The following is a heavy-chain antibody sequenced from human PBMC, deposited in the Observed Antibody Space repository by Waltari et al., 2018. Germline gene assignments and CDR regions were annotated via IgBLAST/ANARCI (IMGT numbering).Heavy chain of an antibody. V-gene: IGHV3-53*01. CDR3: ASRGEEAPGASGWGWGYGF. D-gene: IGHD2-2*01. Sequence: EVQLVESGGGLIQPGASLRLPCAASGFMVGSSYMSLVRQAPGKGREWGSVISGGGTTYYEDSGKGRFTISRDNSKNTLYLQMNSLRVEDTAFYYCASRGEEAPGASGWGWGYGFWGQGTLVTVSS. CDR2: ISGGGTT. J-gene: IGHJ4*02. CDR1: GFMVGSSY.